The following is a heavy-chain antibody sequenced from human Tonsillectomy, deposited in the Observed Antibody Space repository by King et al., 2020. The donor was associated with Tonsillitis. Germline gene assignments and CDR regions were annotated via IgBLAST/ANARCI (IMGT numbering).Heavy chain of an antibody. CDR3: ARGPFRDGYNLAY. CDR1: GFILSSYA. V-gene: IGHV3-30-3*01. CDR2: ISYDGSNK. D-gene: IGHD5-24*01. Sequence: VQLVESGGGVVQPGKSLRLSCAASGFILSSYAMHWVRQAPGKGLEWVALISYDGSNKYYADPVKGRFTISRDSSKNTLYLQMNSLRVEDTAVFYCARGPFRDGYNLAYWGQGTLVTVSS. J-gene: IGHJ4*02.